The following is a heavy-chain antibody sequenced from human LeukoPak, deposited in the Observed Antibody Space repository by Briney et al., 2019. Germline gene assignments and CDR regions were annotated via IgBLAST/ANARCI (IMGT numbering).Heavy chain of an antibody. CDR1: GGSISSYY. Sequence: PSETLSLTCTVSGGSISSYYWSWIRQPAGKGLEWIGRIYTSGSTNYNPSLKSRVTMSVDTSKNQFSQKLSSVTAADTAVYYCARNRGSTVITDHYYYYYMDVWGKGTTVTVSS. CDR3: ARNRGSTVITDHYYYYYMDV. J-gene: IGHJ6*03. CDR2: IYTSGST. V-gene: IGHV4-4*07. D-gene: IGHD4-11*01.